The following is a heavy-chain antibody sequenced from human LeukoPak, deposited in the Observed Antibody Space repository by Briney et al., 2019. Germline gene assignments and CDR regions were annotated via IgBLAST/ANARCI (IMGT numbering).Heavy chain of an antibody. CDR2: ISSSSSYI. Sequence: GGSLRLSCAASGFTFSSYSMNWVRQAPGKGLEWVSSISSSSSYIYYADSVEGRFTISRDNAKNSLYLQMNSLRAEDTAVYYCARVLIAAASDYWGQGTLVTVSS. V-gene: IGHV3-21*01. CDR3: ARVLIAAASDY. D-gene: IGHD6-13*01. J-gene: IGHJ4*02. CDR1: GFTFSSYS.